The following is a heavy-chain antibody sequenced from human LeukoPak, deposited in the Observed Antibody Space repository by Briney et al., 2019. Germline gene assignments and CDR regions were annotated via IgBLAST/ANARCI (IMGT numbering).Heavy chain of an antibody. J-gene: IGHJ6*02. D-gene: IGHD3-9*01. Sequence: PGGSLRLSCAASGFTFSSYGMHWVRQAPGKGLEWVAVISYDGSNKYYADYVKGRFTISRDNSKNTLYLQMNSLRAEDTAVYYCAKAHRVLRYFDWFVDGMDVWGQGTMVTVSS. CDR1: GFTFSSYG. V-gene: IGHV3-30*18. CDR2: ISYDGSNK. CDR3: AKAHRVLRYFDWFVDGMDV.